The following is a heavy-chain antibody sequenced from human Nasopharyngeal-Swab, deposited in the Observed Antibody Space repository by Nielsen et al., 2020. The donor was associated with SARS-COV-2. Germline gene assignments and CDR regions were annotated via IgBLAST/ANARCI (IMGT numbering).Heavy chain of an antibody. CDR2: IYHSGST. V-gene: IGHV4-38-2*02. Sequence: GSLRLSCTVSGYSISSGYYWGWIRQPPGKGLEWIGSIYHSGSTYYNPSLKSRVTISVDTSKNQFSPKLSSVTAADTAVYYCAREGYSYGNNWFDPWGQGTLVTVSS. J-gene: IGHJ5*02. CDR1: GYSISSGYY. CDR3: AREGYSYGNNWFDP. D-gene: IGHD5-18*01.